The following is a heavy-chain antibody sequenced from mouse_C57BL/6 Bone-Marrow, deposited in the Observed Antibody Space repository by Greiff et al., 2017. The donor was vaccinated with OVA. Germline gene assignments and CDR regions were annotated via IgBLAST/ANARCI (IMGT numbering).Heavy chain of an antibody. CDR3: TRGYSNYYAMDY. CDR2: IDPETGGT. Sequence: QVQLKESGAELVRPGASVTLSCKASGYTFTDYEMHWVKQTPVHGLEWIGAIDPETGGTAYNQQLKGKAILTADKSSSTAYMERRSLTSEDSAVYYCTRGYSNYYAMDYWGQGTSVTVSS. D-gene: IGHD2-5*01. J-gene: IGHJ4*01. V-gene: IGHV1-15*01. CDR1: GYTFTDYE.